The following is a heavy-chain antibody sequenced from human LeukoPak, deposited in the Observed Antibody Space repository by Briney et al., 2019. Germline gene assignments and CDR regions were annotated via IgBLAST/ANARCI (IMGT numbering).Heavy chain of an antibody. V-gene: IGHV3-30*18. Sequence: GGSLRLSCAASGFTFRSYAMHWVRQAPGKGLEWVAVISYDAINKYYADSVKGRFTISRDNSKNTLYLQMNSLRAEDTAVYYCAKGYCSSTGCLKTDWGQGALVTVSS. CDR3: AKGYCSSTGCLKTD. CDR2: ISYDAINK. CDR1: GFTFRSYA. J-gene: IGHJ4*02. D-gene: IGHD2-2*01.